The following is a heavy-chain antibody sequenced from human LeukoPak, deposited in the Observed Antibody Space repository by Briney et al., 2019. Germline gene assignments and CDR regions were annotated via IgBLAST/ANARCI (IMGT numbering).Heavy chain of an antibody. Sequence: GGSLRLSCAASGFPFSSFFMHWVRQAPGKGLEWVAIIRSDGSDRYYADSVKGRFTISRDNSKSTLYLQLSSLRAEDTAVYYCARSYGDATFDYWGQGTLVTVSS. CDR3: ARSYGDATFDY. D-gene: IGHD4-17*01. V-gene: IGHV3-33*01. CDR1: GFPFSSFF. J-gene: IGHJ4*02. CDR2: IRSDGSDR.